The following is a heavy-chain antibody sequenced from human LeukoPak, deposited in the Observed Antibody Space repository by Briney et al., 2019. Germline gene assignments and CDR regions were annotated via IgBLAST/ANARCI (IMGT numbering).Heavy chain of an antibody. CDR1: GGTFSSYA. V-gene: IGHV1-69*04. D-gene: IGHD4/OR15-4a*01. CDR2: IIPILGIA. Sequence: SVKVSCKASGGTFSSYAISWVRQAPGQGLEWMGRIIPILGIANYAQKFQGRVTITADKSTSTAYMELSSLRSDDTAVYYCARSSGAKTCLTPWGQEPWSPSPQ. CDR3: ARSSGAKTCLTP. J-gene: IGHJ5*02.